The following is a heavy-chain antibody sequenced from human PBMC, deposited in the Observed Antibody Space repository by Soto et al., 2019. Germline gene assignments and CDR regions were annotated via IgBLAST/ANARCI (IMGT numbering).Heavy chain of an antibody. CDR2: INAGNGNT. J-gene: IGHJ6*02. V-gene: IGHV1-3*01. CDR1: GYTFTSYA. CDR3: AIGYSGYDTAWYYYGMDI. Sequence: AASVKVSCKASGYTFTSYAMHWVRQAPGQRLEWMGWINAGNGNTKYSQKFQGRVTITRDTSASTAYMELSSLRSEDTAVYYCAIGYSGYDTAWYYYGMDIWGQGTTVTVS. D-gene: IGHD5-12*01.